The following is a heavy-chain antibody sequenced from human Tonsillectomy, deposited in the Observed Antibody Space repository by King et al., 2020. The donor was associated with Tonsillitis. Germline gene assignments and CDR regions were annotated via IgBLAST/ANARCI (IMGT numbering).Heavy chain of an antibody. CDR3: VRRGTGYYRPFDY. V-gene: IGHV5-51*01. Sequence: VQLVESGAEVKKPGESLKISCKGSGYSFTSYWIGWVRQMPGKGLEWMGIIYPGDSDTRYSPSLRGQVTISADKSINTAYLQWSSLKASDTAIYYCVRRGTGYYRPFDYWGQGTLVTVSS. CDR2: IYPGDSDT. J-gene: IGHJ4*02. D-gene: IGHD3-9*01. CDR1: GYSFTSYW.